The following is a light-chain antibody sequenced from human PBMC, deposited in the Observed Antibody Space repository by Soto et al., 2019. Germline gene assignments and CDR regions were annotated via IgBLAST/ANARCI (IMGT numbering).Light chain of an antibody. CDR2: GAS. V-gene: IGKV3-20*01. J-gene: IGKJ3*01. CDR1: QSVNSTY. Sequence: ELVLTQSPGTLSLSPGDRATLSCRASQSVNSTYLAWYQQKAGQAPRLLIYGASRRVTGIPERFSGSGSGTDVTLTISRLAPEDFAVYYCQHYGNSPLFTFGPGTTVEIK. CDR3: QHYGNSPLFT.